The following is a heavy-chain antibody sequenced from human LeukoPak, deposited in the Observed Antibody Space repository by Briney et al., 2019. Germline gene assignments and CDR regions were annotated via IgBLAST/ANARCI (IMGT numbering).Heavy chain of an antibody. V-gene: IGHV4-59*01. J-gene: IGHJ5*02. CDR3: ARKKFIAAGGFDP. CDR2: IYYSGST. Sequence: PSETLSLTCTVSGGAISNYYWSWVRQPPGKGLGWIGYIYYSGSTNYNPSLKSRVTISVDTSKNQFSLKLSSVTAADTAVYYCARKKFIAAGGFDPWGQGTLVTVSS. D-gene: IGHD6-6*01. CDR1: GGAISNYY.